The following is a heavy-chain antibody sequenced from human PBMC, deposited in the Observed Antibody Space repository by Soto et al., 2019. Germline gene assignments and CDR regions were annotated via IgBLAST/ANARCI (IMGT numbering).Heavy chain of an antibody. J-gene: IGHJ6*02. V-gene: IGHV1-69*13. CDR3: ARDHCSGGSCYSGALYYGMDF. CDR2: IIPIFGTA. Sequence: SVKVSCKASGGTFSSYAISWVRQAPGQGLEWMGGIIPIFGTANYAQKFQGRATITADESTSTAYMELSSLRSEYTAVYYCARDHCSGGSCYSGALYYGMDFWRQGTTVTDSS. D-gene: IGHD2-15*01. CDR1: GGTFSSYA.